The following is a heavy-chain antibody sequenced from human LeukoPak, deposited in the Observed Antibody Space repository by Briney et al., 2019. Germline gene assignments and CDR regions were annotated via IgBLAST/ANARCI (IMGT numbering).Heavy chain of an antibody. J-gene: IGHJ4*02. Sequence: GESLKISCKGSGYSFTSYWIGWVRQMPGKGLEWMGIIYPGDSDTRYSPSFQGQVTISADKSISTAYLQWSSLKASDTAMYYCARGRHDILTWLSRLYFDYWGQGTLVTVSS. CDR2: IYPGDSDT. V-gene: IGHV5-51*01. CDR3: ARGRHDILTWLSRLYFDY. CDR1: GYSFTSYW. D-gene: IGHD3-9*01.